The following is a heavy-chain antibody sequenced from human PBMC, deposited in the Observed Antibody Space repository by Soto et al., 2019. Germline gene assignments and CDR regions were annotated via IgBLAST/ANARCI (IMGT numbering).Heavy chain of an antibody. Sequence: GGSLRLSCAASGFTFSSYGMHWVRQAPGKGLEWVAVIWYDGSNKYYADSVKGRFTISRDNSKNTLYLQMNSLRAEDTAVYYCARDATGNSDFWSGYIDYWGQGTLVTVSS. CDR1: GFTFSSYG. CDR2: IWYDGSNK. D-gene: IGHD3-3*01. J-gene: IGHJ4*02. CDR3: ARDATGNSDFWSGYIDY. V-gene: IGHV3-33*01.